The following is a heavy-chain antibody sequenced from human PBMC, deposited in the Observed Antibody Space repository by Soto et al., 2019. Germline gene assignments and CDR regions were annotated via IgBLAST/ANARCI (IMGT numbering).Heavy chain of an antibody. CDR1: GYTFTRHY. V-gene: IGHV1-46*04. Sequence: QMQLVQSGAEVKKPGASVKVSCKASGYTFTRHYIHWVRQAPGQGLEWMGIINSSGGHTYYAQKLQGSGAQVTDTSTRTVYMELSSLRPEDTAGYYCARNLSAAGSEALDMWGSGTMVTVSS. D-gene: IGHD6-13*01. CDR2: INSSGGHT. CDR3: ARNLSAAGSEALDM. J-gene: IGHJ3*02.